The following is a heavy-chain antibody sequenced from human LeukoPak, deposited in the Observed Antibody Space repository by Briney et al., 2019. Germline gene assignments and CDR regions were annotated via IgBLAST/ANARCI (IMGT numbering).Heavy chain of an antibody. J-gene: IGHJ4*02. CDR2: IYTSGST. V-gene: IGHV4-4*07. D-gene: IGHD3-22*01. CDR1: SGSISGYY. Sequence: SETLSLTCTVSSGSISGYYWSWVRQPAGKGLEWIGRIYTSGSTNYNPSLKSRVTLSVDTSKSQFSLKLNSVTAADTAVYYCARDYFDRWDYWGQGTLVTVSS. CDR3: ARDYFDRWDY.